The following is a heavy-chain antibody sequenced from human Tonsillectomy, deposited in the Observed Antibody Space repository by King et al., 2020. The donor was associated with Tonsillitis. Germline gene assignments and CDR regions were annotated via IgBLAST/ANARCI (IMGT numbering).Heavy chain of an antibody. J-gene: IGHJ6*02. Sequence: VQLQESGPGLVKPSETLSLTCSVSGDSSKYYWSWIRQPPGKGLEWIGYIYYSGTTNYNPSLKSRVTISVDASRNQFSLSLRSVTAADTAVYYCARTAAAGTRGGDYYYGMDVWGQGTTVTVSS. V-gene: IGHV4-59*08. D-gene: IGHD6-13*01. CDR1: GDSSKYY. CDR2: IYYSGTT. CDR3: ARTAAAGTRGGDYYYGMDV.